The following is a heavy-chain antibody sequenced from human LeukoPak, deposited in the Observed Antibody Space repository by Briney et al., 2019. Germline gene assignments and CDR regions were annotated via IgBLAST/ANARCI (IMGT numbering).Heavy chain of an antibody. Sequence: SETLSLTCTVSGGSISSHYWSWIRQPPGKGLEWIGYIYYSGSTNYNPSLKSRVTISVDTSKNQFSLKLSSVTAADTAVYYCARGGSPYDFWSGYPDYWCQGTLVTVSS. CDR1: GGSISSHY. CDR3: ARGGSPYDFWSGYPDY. J-gene: IGHJ4*02. V-gene: IGHV4-59*11. CDR2: IYYSGST. D-gene: IGHD3-3*01.